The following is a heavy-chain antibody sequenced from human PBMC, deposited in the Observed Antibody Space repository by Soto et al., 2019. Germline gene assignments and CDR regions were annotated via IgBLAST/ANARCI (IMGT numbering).Heavy chain of an antibody. Sequence: PSETLSLTCAVSGGSISSGNWWSWVRQPPGKGLQWIGEVYHNGSPNYNPSLKSRFTISVDKSKNQFSLRLTSATAADTAVYYCARSHQDMQVYLDCGQGTLVTVSS. V-gene: IGHV4-4*02. CDR2: VYHNGSP. J-gene: IGHJ4*02. D-gene: IGHD6-6*01. CDR1: GGSISSGNW. CDR3: ARSHQDMQVYLD.